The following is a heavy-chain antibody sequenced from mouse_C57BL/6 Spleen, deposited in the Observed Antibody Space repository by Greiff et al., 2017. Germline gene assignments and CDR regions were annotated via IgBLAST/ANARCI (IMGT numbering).Heavy chain of an antibody. V-gene: IGHV1-69*01. J-gene: IGHJ2*01. CDR3: ASHGNNGEGDY. D-gene: IGHD2-1*01. Sequence: QVQLQQPGAELVMPGASVKLSCKASGYNFTSYWMHWVKHRPGQGLELIGEIDPSDSYTNYNQKFKGKSTLTVDKSSSTAYKQLSSLTSEDSAVYYCASHGNNGEGDYWGQGTTRTVSS. CDR1: GYNFTSYW. CDR2: IDPSDSYT.